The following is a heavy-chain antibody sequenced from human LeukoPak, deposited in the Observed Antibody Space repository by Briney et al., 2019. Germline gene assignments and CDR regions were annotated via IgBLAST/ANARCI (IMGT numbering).Heavy chain of an antibody. J-gene: IGHJ4*02. CDR1: GFTFSSYS. CDR3: ARDIYNYYDSGSTLDY. Sequence: PGGSLRLSCAASGFTFSSYSMNWVRQAPGKGPEWVSSISSSSSYIYYADSVKGRFTISRDNSKNTLYLQMNSLRAEDTAVYYCARDIYNYYDSGSTLDYWGQGTLVTVSS. CDR2: ISSSSSYI. V-gene: IGHV3-21*04. D-gene: IGHD3-10*01.